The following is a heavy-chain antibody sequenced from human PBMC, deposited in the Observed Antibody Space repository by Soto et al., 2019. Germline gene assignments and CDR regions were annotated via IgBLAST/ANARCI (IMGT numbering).Heavy chain of an antibody. CDR1: GFTFSSYS. V-gene: IGHV3-21*01. D-gene: IGHD6-19*01. Sequence: EVQLVESGGGLVKPGGSLRLSCAASGFTFSSYSMNWVRQAPGKGLEWVSAISSSSSYIYYADSVKGRFTISRDNAKNSLYLQMNSLRAEDTAVYYCARADSSGWKYYFDYWGQGTLVTVSS. CDR2: ISSSSSYI. CDR3: ARADSSGWKYYFDY. J-gene: IGHJ4*02.